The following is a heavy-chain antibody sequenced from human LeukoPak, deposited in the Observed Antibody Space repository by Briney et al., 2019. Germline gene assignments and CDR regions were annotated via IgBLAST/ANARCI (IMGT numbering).Heavy chain of an antibody. D-gene: IGHD3-22*01. CDR2: IYYSGST. J-gene: IGHJ4*02. CDR1: GGSISSYY. CDR3: ASLATYDSSGYYYNY. V-gene: IGHV4-59*05. Sequence: SETLSLTCTVSGGSISSYYWSWIRQPPGKGLEWIGSIYYSGSTYYNPSLKSRVTISVDTSKNQFSLKLSSVTAADTAVYYCASLATYDSSGYYYNYWGQGTLVTVSS.